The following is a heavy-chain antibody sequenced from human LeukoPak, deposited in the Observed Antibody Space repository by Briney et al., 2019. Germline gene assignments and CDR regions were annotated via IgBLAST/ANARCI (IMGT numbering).Heavy chain of an antibody. D-gene: IGHD3-16*01. CDR1: GFTFSNYW. Sequence: GGSVRLSCAASGFTFSNYWMSWLRQAPGKGLEWVANIQYDGSDQYYEDSVKGRFTISRDNAKDSLFLQMNSLRVEDTAVYFCARSFLMSLGELLSGGFDVWGQGAMVTVSS. V-gene: IGHV3-7*01. J-gene: IGHJ3*01. CDR2: IQYDGSDQ. CDR3: ARSFLMSLGELLSGGFDV.